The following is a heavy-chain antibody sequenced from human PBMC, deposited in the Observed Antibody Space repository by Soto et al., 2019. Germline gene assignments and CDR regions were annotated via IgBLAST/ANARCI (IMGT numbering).Heavy chain of an antibody. CDR3: AKDRDGVVVVAATGGDDAFDI. Sequence: GGSLRLSCAASGFTFDDYAMHWVRQAPGKGLEWVSGISWNSGSIGYADSVKGRFTISRDNAKNSLYLQMNSLRAEDTALYYCAKDRDGVVVVAATGGDDAFDIWGQGTMVTVSS. CDR2: ISWNSGSI. D-gene: IGHD2-15*01. CDR1: GFTFDDYA. J-gene: IGHJ3*02. V-gene: IGHV3-9*01.